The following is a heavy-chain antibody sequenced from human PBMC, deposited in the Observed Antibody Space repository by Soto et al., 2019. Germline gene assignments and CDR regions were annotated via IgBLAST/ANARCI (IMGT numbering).Heavy chain of an antibody. J-gene: IGHJ4*02. CDR2: ISWNSGSI. CDR3: AKDMSYGSGSGFDY. V-gene: IGHV3-9*01. Sequence: EVQLVESGGGLVQPGRSLRLSCAASGFTFDDYAMHWVRQAPGKGLEWVSGISWNSGSIGYADSVNGRFTISRDNAKNSLYLQMNSLRAEDTALYYCAKDMSYGSGSGFDYWGQRTLVTVSS. D-gene: IGHD3-10*01. CDR1: GFTFDDYA.